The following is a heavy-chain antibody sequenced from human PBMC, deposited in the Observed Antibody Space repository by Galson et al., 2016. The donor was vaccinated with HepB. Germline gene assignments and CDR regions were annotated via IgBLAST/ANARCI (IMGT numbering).Heavy chain of an antibody. CDR3: ARDVTAYCAGHCPTPLDN. CDR1: GFSFDDFA. J-gene: IGHJ4*02. V-gene: IGHV3-9*01. D-gene: IGHD2-21*01. CDR2: ISWNGGSM. Sequence: SLRLSCAASGFSFDDFAMHWVRQAPGEGLEWVSGISWNGGSMDYADSVKGRFTISRDNYKNTLFLQMNGLRPADTAVYYCARDVTAYCAGHCPTPLDNWGQGTLVTVSS.